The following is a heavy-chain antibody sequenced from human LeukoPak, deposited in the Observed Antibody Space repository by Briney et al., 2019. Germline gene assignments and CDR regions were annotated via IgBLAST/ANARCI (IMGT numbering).Heavy chain of an antibody. D-gene: IGHD6-19*01. J-gene: IGHJ4*02. CDR1: GFTFSNAW. CDR2: IKSKTDGGTT. V-gene: IGHV3-15*01. Sequence: GGSIRLSCAASGFTFSNAWMSWVRQAPGKGLEWVGRIKSKTDGGTTDYAAPVKGRFTISRDDSKNTLYLQMNSLKTEDTAVYYCTTAYEQWLAHYYDYWGQGTLVTVSS. CDR3: TTAYEQWLAHYYDY.